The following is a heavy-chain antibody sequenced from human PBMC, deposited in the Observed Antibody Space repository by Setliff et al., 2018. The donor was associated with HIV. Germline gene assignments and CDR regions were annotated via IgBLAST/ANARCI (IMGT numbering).Heavy chain of an antibody. J-gene: IGHJ3*02. CDR3: AREGTYSGTYLVRRVASFDI. CDR1: GGSLRGYY. V-gene: IGHV4-34*01. D-gene: IGHD1-26*01. Sequence: SETLSLTCAVYGGSLRGYYWSWIRQPPGKGLEWIGDVRHTGSTNYNPYLKSRITIAADTPKNQFSLKLSAVTAAATAVYYCAREGTYSGTYLVRRVASFDIWGQGTMVTVSS. CDR2: VRHTGST.